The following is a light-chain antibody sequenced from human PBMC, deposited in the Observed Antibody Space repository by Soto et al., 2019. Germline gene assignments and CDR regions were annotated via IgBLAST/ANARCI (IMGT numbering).Light chain of an antibody. CDR2: GNS. CDR1: SSNIGSKS. J-gene: IGLJ2*01. V-gene: IGLV1-40*01. Sequence: QSVLTQPPSVSGTPGQTVTISCSGSSSNIGSKSVQWYQQLPETAPKLLIYGNSNRPSGVPDRFSGSKSGTSASLAITGLQAEDEADYYCQSSDSSLSGVVFGGGTKLTVL. CDR3: QSSDSSLSGVV.